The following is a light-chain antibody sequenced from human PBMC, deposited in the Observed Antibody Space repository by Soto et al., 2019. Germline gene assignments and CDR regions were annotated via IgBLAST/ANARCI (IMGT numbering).Light chain of an antibody. V-gene: IGLV2-8*01. J-gene: IGLJ1*01. CDR1: SSDIGDYNY. Sequence: QSVLTQPPSASGSPGQSVTFSCTGTSSDIGDYNYVSWYQQHPGKAPKLMIYEVTKRPSGVPDRFSGSKSGNTASLTVSGLQAADESYYFCKSYASTNTYVFGSGTKVTVL. CDR2: EVT. CDR3: KSYASTNTYV.